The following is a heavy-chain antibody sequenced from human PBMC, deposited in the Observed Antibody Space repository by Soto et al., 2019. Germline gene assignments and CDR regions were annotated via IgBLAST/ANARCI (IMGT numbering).Heavy chain of an antibody. J-gene: IGHJ4*02. CDR3: ARHLYDYLDY. CDR2: IYPGDSDT. Sequence: GESLKISCKGSGYSFTNYWIGWVRQMPGKGLEWMGIIYPGDSDTRYRPSFQGQVTISVDKSISTAYLQWSSLKASDTAIYYCARHLYDYLDYWGQGTLVTVS. V-gene: IGHV5-51*01. CDR1: GYSFTNYW. D-gene: IGHD3-16*01.